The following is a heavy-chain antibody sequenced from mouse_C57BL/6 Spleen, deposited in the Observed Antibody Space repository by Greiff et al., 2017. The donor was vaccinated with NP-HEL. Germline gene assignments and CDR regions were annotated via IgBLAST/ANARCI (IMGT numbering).Heavy chain of an antibody. D-gene: IGHD1-1*01. CDR3: ARGLKYYGSGRGFDV. CDR2: INPNYGTT. J-gene: IGHJ1*03. Sequence: VQLQQSGPELVKPGASVKISCKASGYSFTDYYMNWVKQSHGKSLEWIGVINPNYGTTSYNQKFKGKATLTVDQSSSTAYMQLNSLTSEDSAVYYCARGLKYYGSGRGFDVWGTGTTVTVSS. CDR1: GYSFTDYY. V-gene: IGHV1-39*01.